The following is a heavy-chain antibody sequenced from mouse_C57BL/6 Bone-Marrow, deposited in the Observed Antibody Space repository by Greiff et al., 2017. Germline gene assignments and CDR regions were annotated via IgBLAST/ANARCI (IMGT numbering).Heavy chain of an antibody. D-gene: IGHD1-1*01. V-gene: IGHV1-81*01. CDR2: IYPRSGNT. CDR3: ARGDYGSFYAMDY. CDR1: GYTFTSYG. Sequence: QVQLQQSGAELARPGASVKLSCKASGYTFTSYGISWVKQRTGQGLEWIGEIYPRSGNTNYNEKFKGKATLTADKSSSTAYMELRSLTSEDSAVYFCARGDYGSFYAMDYWGQGTSVTVSS. J-gene: IGHJ4*01.